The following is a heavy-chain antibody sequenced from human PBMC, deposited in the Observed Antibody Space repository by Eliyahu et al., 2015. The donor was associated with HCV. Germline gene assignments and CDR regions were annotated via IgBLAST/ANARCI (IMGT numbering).Heavy chain of an antibody. D-gene: IGHD3-16*01. Sequence: EVQLLESGGHMVQPGGSLRXSCAASGXPXNMFGMTWVRQAPGKGLEWVSAINGIGTQTYYAGSVKGRFTISRDNSKNTLYLEMVNLRVEDTAVYYCAKEMGHAKPLDHWGQGTQVTVSS. J-gene: IGHJ4*02. CDR3: AKEMGHAKPLDH. V-gene: IGHV3-23*01. CDR2: INGIGTQT. CDR1: GXPXNMFG.